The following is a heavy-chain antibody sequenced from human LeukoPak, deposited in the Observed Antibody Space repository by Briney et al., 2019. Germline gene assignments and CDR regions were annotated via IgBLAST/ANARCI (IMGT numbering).Heavy chain of an antibody. CDR2: ISSRGSTI. Sequence: GGSLRLSCAASGFTFSSYEMNWVRQAPGKGLEWVSYISSRGSTIYYADSVKGRFTISRDNAKNSLYLQMNSLRAEDTAVYYCARDSRCSSTSCYADFYYYYYYGMDVWGQGTTVTVSS. J-gene: IGHJ6*02. V-gene: IGHV3-48*03. CDR3: ARDSRCSSTSCYADFYYYYYYGMDV. D-gene: IGHD2-2*01. CDR1: GFTFSSYE.